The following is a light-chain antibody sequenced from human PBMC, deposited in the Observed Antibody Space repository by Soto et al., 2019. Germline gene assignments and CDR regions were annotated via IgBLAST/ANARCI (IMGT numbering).Light chain of an antibody. Sequence: QTVVTQEPSFSVSPGGTVTLTCGLSSGSVSTSFYPSWYQQTPGQPPRTLVYSTNTRSSGVPDRFSGSIPGNKAALTITGAQADDESDYYCVLYMGSGIWVFGGGTKVTVL. CDR2: STN. CDR1: SGSVSTSFY. CDR3: VLYMGSGIWV. V-gene: IGLV8-61*01. J-gene: IGLJ3*02.